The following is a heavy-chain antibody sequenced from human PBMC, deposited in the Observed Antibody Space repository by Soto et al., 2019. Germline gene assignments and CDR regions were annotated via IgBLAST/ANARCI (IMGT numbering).Heavy chain of an antibody. J-gene: IGHJ6*02. V-gene: IGHV3-30*03. Sequence: QVQLVQSGGGVVQPGRSLRLSCDASGLTFSTYGIHWVRQAPGKGLEWLAIISYDGRNKYYADSVKGRFTISRDNSKNTIYPQMNTLRAEDTAVYYCASFCSGGSCYVSGMDVWGHGTMVTVSS. CDR3: ASFCSGGSCYVSGMDV. D-gene: IGHD3-22*01. CDR1: GLTFSTYG. CDR2: ISYDGRNK.